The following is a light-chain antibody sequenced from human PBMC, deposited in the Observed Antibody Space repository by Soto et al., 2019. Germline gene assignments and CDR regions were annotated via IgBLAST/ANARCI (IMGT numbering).Light chain of an antibody. V-gene: IGLV2-14*01. Sequence: QSALTQPASVSGSPGQSITISCTGTSGDVGGSNSVSWYQHHPGKAPKLMIYDVNNRPSGVSNRFSGSKSGNTATLTISGLQPDDEADYYCSSYTSASTLVFGGGTQLTVL. CDR3: SSYTSASTLV. J-gene: IGLJ7*01. CDR1: SGDVGGSNS. CDR2: DVN.